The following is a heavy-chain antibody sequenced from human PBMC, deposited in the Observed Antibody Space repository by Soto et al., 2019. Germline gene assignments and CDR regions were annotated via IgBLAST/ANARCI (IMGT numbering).Heavy chain of an antibody. J-gene: IGHJ5*02. CDR1: GGSFSGYY. CDR3: ARGVLWFGELFQGGWFDP. D-gene: IGHD3-10*01. CDR2: INHSGST. V-gene: IGHV4-34*01. Sequence: QVQLQQWGAGLLKPSETLSLTCAVYGGSFSGYYWSWIRQPPGKGLEWIGEINHSGSTNYNPSLKSRVTISVDTSKKQFSLKLSSVTAADTAVYYCARGVLWFGELFQGGWFDPWGQGTLVTVSS.